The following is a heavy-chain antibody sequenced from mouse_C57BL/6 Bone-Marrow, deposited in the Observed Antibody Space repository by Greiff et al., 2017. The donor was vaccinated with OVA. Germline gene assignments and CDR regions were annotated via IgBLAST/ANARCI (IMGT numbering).Heavy chain of an antibody. CDR3: AGGDYDGSSYWYFDV. J-gene: IGHJ1*03. Sequence: EVKLQESGGGLVQPGGSMKLSCVASGFTFSNYWMNWVRQSPEKGLEWVAQIRLKSDNYASHYAESVKGRFTISRDDCTSSVYLQMDNMRAGDMGTEYCAGGDYDGSSYWYFDVWGTGTTVTVSS. CDR1: GFTFSNYW. CDR2: IRLKSDNYAS. V-gene: IGHV6-3*01. D-gene: IGHD1-1*01.